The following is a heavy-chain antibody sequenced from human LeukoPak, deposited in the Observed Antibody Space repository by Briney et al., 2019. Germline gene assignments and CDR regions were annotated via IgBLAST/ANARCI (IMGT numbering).Heavy chain of an antibody. CDR3: AKDSASGGRYSMFDY. Sequence: GGSLRLSCAASGFTFSSYGMSWVRQAPGKGLEWVSAISGSGGSTYYADSVKGRFTISRDNSKNTLYLQMNSLRAEDTAVYYCAKDSASGGRYSMFDYWGQGTLVTVSA. D-gene: IGHD2-15*01. CDR1: GFTFSSYG. CDR2: ISGSGGST. V-gene: IGHV3-23*01. J-gene: IGHJ4*02.